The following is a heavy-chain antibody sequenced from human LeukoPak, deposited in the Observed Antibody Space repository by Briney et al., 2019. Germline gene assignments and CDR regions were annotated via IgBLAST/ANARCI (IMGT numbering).Heavy chain of an antibody. Sequence: PGGSLRLSCAASGLTFSSYAMSWVRQAPGKGLEWVSSISGSGGGTHYADSAKGRFTISRDNSKNTLYLQMNSLRAEDTAVYYCVPDWLLCEYFHHWGQGTLVTVSS. CDR1: GLTFSSYA. J-gene: IGHJ1*01. D-gene: IGHD3-9*01. V-gene: IGHV3-23*01. CDR3: VPDWLLCEYFHH. CDR2: ISGSGGGT.